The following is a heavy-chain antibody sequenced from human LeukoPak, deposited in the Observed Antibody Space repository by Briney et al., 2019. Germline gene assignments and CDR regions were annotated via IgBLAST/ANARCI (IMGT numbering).Heavy chain of an antibody. CDR1: GYSISSGYY. CDR3: ARDQYYDSSGYYKSFDY. J-gene: IGHJ4*02. Sequence: SSETLSLTCTVSGYSISSGYYWGWIRQPPGKGLEWIGSIYHSGSTYYNPSLKSRVTISVDTSKNQFSLKLSSVTAADTAVYYCARDQYYDSSGYYKSFDYWGQGTLVTVSS. V-gene: IGHV4-38-2*02. CDR2: IYHSGST. D-gene: IGHD3-22*01.